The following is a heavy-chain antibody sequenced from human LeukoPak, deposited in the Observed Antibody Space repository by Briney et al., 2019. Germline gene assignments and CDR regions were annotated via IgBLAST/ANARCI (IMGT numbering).Heavy chain of an antibody. J-gene: IGHJ4*02. V-gene: IGHV4-61*02. D-gene: IGHD1-26*01. CDR2: IYTSGST. CDR3: ARGFSEAYGDYREYSGSHYGIDY. Sequence: PSETLSLTCTVSGGSISSGSYYWSWIRQPAGKGLEWIGRIYTSGSTNYNPSLKSRVTISVDTSKNQFSLKLSSVTAADTAVYYCARGFSEAYGDYREYSGSHYGIDYWGQGTLVTVSS. CDR1: GGSISSGSYY.